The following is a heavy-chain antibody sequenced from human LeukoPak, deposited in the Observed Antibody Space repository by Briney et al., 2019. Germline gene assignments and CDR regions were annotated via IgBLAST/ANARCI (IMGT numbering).Heavy chain of an antibody. D-gene: IGHD6-19*01. CDR3: AKGYSDSSGWSIIFDY. CDR1: GFTFSNYA. Sequence: GGSLRLSRAASGFTFSNYAMSWVRQAPGKGLEWVSTISGSGGSTYHADSVKGRFTISRDNSKNTLYLQMNSLRAEDTAVYYCAKGYSDSSGWSIIFDYWGQGTLVTVSS. V-gene: IGHV3-23*01. J-gene: IGHJ4*02. CDR2: ISGSGGST.